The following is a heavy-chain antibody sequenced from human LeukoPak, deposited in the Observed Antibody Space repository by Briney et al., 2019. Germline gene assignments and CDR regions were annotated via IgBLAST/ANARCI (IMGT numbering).Heavy chain of an antibody. CDR2: ISAYNGNT. J-gene: IGHJ4*02. CDR3: ARHGSGSYYNLPTDY. Sequence: ASVKVSCKASGYTFTSYGISWVRQAPGQGLEWMGWISAYNGNTNYAQKLQGRVTMTTDTSTSTAYMELRSLRSDDTAVYYLARHGSGSYYNLPTDYWGQGTLVTVSS. D-gene: IGHD3-10*01. CDR1: GYTFTSYG. V-gene: IGHV1-18*01.